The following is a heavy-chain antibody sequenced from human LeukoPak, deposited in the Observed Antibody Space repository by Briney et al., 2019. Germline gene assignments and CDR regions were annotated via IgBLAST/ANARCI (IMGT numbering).Heavy chain of an antibody. J-gene: IGHJ4*02. Sequence: GGSLRLSCTVSGFTVSSNSMSWVRQAPGKGMEWVSFIYSDNTHYSDSMKGRFTISRDNSKNTLYLQMNSLRAEDTAVYYCARRAGAYSHPYDYWGQGTLVTVSS. CDR3: ARRAGAYSHPYDY. V-gene: IGHV3-53*01. D-gene: IGHD4/OR15-4a*01. CDR1: GFTVSSNS. CDR2: IYSDNT.